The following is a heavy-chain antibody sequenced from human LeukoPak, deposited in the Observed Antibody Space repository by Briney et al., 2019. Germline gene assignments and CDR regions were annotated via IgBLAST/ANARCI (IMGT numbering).Heavy chain of an antibody. Sequence: SETLSLTCTVSGVSISSSSYYWGWIRQPPGKGLEWIGSIYSSGSTYYNPSLKSRVTISVDTSKNQFTLKLSSVTAADTAVYYCAKEGTYTYGASDFDYWGQGTLDTVSS. CDR2: IYSSGST. V-gene: IGHV4-39*06. D-gene: IGHD4/OR15-4a*01. CDR1: GVSISSSSYY. J-gene: IGHJ4*02. CDR3: AKEGTYTYGASDFDY.